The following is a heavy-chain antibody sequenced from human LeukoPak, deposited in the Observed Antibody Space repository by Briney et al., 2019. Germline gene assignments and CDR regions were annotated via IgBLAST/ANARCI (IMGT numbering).Heavy chain of an antibody. CDR3: ARIGTSCDY. Sequence: SETLSLTCAVYGGSFSGYYWSWIRQPPGKGLEWIGEINHSGSTNYNSSLKSRVTISADTSKNQFSLKLSSVTAADTAVYYCARIGTSCDYWGQGTLVTVSS. J-gene: IGHJ4*02. CDR1: GGSFSGYY. V-gene: IGHV4-34*01. D-gene: IGHD2-2*01. CDR2: INHSGST.